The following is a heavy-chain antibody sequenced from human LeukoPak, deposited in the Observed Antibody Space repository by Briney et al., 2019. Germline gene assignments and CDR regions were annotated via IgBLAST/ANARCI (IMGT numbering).Heavy chain of an antibody. CDR1: GGSISSYY. Sequence: SETLSLTCTVSGGSISSYYWSWIRQPPGKGLEWIGYIYCSGSTNYNPSLKSRVTISVDTSKNQFSLKLTSVTAADTAVYYCARARGATIFQSAFDIWDQGTMVTVSS. CDR2: IYCSGST. J-gene: IGHJ3*02. D-gene: IGHD5-24*01. CDR3: ARARGATIFQSAFDI. V-gene: IGHV4-59*01.